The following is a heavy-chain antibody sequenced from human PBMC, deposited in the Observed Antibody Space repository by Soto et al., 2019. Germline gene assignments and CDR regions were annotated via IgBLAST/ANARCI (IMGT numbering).Heavy chain of an antibody. Sequence: QVQLQESGPGLVRPSETLSLTCTVSGGSITPYYWSWIRQPPGKGLEWIGYFYFAGTTTYHPSLQSRVAISVDTSENQFSLTLASVTAADTAVYYCARLGGYFQALDSWGQGTLVTVSS. CDR3: ARLGGYFQALDS. V-gene: IGHV4-59*08. J-gene: IGHJ4*02. CDR1: GGSITPYY. D-gene: IGHD3-22*01. CDR2: FYFAGTT.